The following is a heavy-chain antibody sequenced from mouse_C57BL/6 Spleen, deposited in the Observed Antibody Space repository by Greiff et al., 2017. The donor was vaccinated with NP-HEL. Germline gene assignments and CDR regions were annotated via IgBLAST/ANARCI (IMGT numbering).Heavy chain of an antibody. CDR3: ARNRGTGFSSWFAY. V-gene: IGHV2-2*01. CDR1: GFSLTSYG. J-gene: IGHJ3*01. D-gene: IGHD3-1*01. Sequence: QVQLKESGPGLVQPSQSLSITCTVSGFSLTSYGVHWVRQSPGKGLEWLGVIWSGGSTDYTAAFISRLSISKDNSKSQVFFKMNSLQADDTAIYYCARNRGTGFSSWFAYWGQGTLVTVSA. CDR2: IWSGGST.